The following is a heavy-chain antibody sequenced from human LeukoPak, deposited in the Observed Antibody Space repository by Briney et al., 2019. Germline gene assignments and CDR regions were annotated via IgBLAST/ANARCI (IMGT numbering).Heavy chain of an antibody. CDR3: ARLWDIVVVPAANFDY. CDR2: IYYSGST. J-gene: IGHJ4*02. V-gene: IGHV4-39*01. D-gene: IGHD2-2*01. CDR1: GGSISSSSYY. Sequence: PSETLSLTCTVSGGSISSSSYYWGWIRQPPGKGLEWIGSIYYSGSTYYNPSLKSRVTISVDTSKNQFSLKLSSVTAADTAVYYSARLWDIVVVPAANFDYWGQGTLVTVSS.